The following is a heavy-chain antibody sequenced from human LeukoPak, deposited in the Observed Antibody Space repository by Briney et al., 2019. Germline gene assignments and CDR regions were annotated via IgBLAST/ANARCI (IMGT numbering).Heavy chain of an antibody. CDR3: SRRSYKSPFRY. CDR2: INHSGST. J-gene: IGHJ4*02. V-gene: IGHV4-34*01. Sequence: PSETLSLTCAVYGGSFSGYYWSWIRQPPGKGLEGIGEINHSGSTNFNPSLKSRGTISVDTSKKPFPLNLRPVTAADTAVYYFSRRSYKSPFRYWGQGTPVTVSS. D-gene: IGHD1-26*01. CDR1: GGSFSGYY.